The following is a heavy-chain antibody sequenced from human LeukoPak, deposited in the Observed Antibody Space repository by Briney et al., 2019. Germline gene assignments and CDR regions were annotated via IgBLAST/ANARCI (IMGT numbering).Heavy chain of an antibody. D-gene: IGHD2-8*02. V-gene: IGHV3-7*04. CDR1: GFTLSSYW. CDR2: INQDGSEK. Sequence: PGGSLRLSCAASGFTLSSYWMNWVRQAPGKGLEWVANINQDGSEKYYVDSVKGRFTISRDNAKNSLYLQMNSLRAEDTAVYYCARVRTGKLCVDFLGQGALPTVSP. J-gene: IGHJ4*03. CDR3: ARVRTGKLCVDF.